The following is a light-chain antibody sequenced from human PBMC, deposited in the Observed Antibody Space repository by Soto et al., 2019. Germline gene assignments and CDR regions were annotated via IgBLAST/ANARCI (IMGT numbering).Light chain of an antibody. Sequence: EIVLTQSPATLSLSPGERATLSCRASQSVSSSYLAWYQQKPGQAPRLLIYGASSRATGIPDRFSGSGSGTDFTLIISRLEPEDFAVYYCQQYGSSPLTFGQGTRLEIK. J-gene: IGKJ5*01. CDR2: GAS. CDR3: QQYGSSPLT. CDR1: QSVSSSY. V-gene: IGKV3-20*01.